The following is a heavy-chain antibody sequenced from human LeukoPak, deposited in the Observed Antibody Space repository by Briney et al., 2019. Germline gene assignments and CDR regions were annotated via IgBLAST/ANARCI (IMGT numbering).Heavy chain of an antibody. CDR2: INRNGGST. CDR3: ARGFRNGPFDC. Sequence: GGSLRPSCEASGFTFDDYGMSWVRQPPGKGLEWVSGINRNGGSTDYADSVKGRFTISRDNAKNSHFLQMNSLRAEDTALYYCARGFRNGPFDCWGQGTLVTVSS. CDR1: GFTFDDYG. J-gene: IGHJ4*02. V-gene: IGHV3-20*04. D-gene: IGHD2-8*01.